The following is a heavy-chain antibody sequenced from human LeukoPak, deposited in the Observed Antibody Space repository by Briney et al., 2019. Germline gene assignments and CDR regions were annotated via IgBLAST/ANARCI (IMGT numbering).Heavy chain of an antibody. CDR3: AKDPLGGGSSLINWFDS. D-gene: IGHD1-26*01. CDR2: IGAYAART. J-gene: IGHJ5*01. Sequence: GGSLRLSCVASGFDFSSYAMTWVRQAPGRGLEWVSAIGAYAARTYYADSVKGRFTTSRENSKSTLSLQMNSLRAEDTALYYCAKDPLGGGSSLINWFDSWGQGVWVTVSS. V-gene: IGHV3-23*01. CDR1: GFDFSSYA.